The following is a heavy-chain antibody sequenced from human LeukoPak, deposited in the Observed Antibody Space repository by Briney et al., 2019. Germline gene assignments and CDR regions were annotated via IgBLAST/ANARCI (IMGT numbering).Heavy chain of an antibody. Sequence: PSETLSLTCTVSGGSISSGSYYWSWIRQPAGKGLEWIGRIYTSGSTNCNPSLKSRVTISVDTSKNQFSLKLSSVTAADTAVYYCARGNRGAFGYWGQGTLVTVSS. CDR1: GGSISSGSYY. J-gene: IGHJ4*02. CDR2: IYTSGST. CDR3: ARGNRGAFGY. V-gene: IGHV4-61*02. D-gene: IGHD1-26*01.